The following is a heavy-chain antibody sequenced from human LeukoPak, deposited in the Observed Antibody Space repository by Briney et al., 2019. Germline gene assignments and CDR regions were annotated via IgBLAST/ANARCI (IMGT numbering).Heavy chain of an antibody. J-gene: IGHJ4*02. Sequence: GGSLRLSCVASGFTFSTYAMSWVRQAPGRGLEWVSAISGSGSSTYYTDSVKGRFTISRDNSKNTLFLQMNSLRAEDTAVYFCASGFRGSGTFDYWGQGTLVTASS. CDR1: GFTFSTYA. CDR3: ASGFRGSGTFDY. CDR2: ISGSGSST. V-gene: IGHV3-23*01. D-gene: IGHD3-16*01.